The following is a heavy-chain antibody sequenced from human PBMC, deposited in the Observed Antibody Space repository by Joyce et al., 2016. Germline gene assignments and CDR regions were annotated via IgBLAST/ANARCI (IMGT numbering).Heavy chain of an antibody. V-gene: IGHV3-30-3*01. D-gene: IGHD6-13*01. CDR2: ISYDGNIK. CDR3: VRDRDIAAAGVGGRFDY. CDR1: GCTFSNNA. Sequence: QVQLVESGGGVVQTGRSLRLSCEASGCTFSNNAMHWVRQAPGKGLEWVAVISYDGNIKYYASSVKGRFTNSGENAENTLYLQMNSLRTEDTAVYYCVRDRDIAAAGVGGRFDYWGQGTLVTVSS. J-gene: IGHJ4*02.